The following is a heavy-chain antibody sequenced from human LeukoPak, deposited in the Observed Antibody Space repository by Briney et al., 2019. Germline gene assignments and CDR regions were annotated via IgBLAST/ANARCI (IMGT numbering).Heavy chain of an antibody. CDR3: ARGHLYSSGWYLGYDAFDI. CDR1: GGSISSGSYY. D-gene: IGHD6-19*01. CDR2: IYTSGST. Sequence: SETLSLTCTVSGGSISSGSYYWSWIRQPAGKGLEWIGRIYTSGSTNYNPSLKSRVTISVDTSKNQFSLKLSSVTAADTAVYYCARGHLYSSGWYLGYDAFDIWGQGTMVTVSS. J-gene: IGHJ3*02. V-gene: IGHV4-61*02.